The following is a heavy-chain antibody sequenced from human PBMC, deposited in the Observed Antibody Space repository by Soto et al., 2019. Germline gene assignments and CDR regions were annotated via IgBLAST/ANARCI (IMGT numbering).Heavy chain of an antibody. CDR2: ISRSGTDI. V-gene: IGHV3-21*01. Sequence: EVQLVESGGGLVKPGGSLTLSCAASGFTFSDYGMNWVRQDPGKGLEWVSFISRSGTDIKYADAVEGRFTISRDNAKNALSLQMNSLRVEDTAVYYCASFIDGDPGDYWGQGTQVTVSS. CDR1: GFTFSDYG. CDR3: ASFIDGDPGDY. J-gene: IGHJ4*02.